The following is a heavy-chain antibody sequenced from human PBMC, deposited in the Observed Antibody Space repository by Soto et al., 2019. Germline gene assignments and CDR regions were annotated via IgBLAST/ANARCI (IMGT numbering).Heavy chain of an antibody. CDR1: GFTFSSYS. CDR3: AGEDWSSSSGRLDY. V-gene: IGHV3-48*02. D-gene: IGHD6-6*01. J-gene: IGHJ4*02. Sequence: GGSLRLSCAASGFTFSSYSMNWVRQAPGKGLEWVSYISSSSSTIYYADSVKGRFTISRDNAKNSLYLQMNSLRDDDTAVYYCAGEDWSSSSGRLDYWGQGTLVTVSS. CDR2: ISSSSSTI.